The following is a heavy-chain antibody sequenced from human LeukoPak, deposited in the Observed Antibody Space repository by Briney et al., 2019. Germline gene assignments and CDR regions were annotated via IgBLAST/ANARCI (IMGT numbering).Heavy chain of an antibody. CDR1: GFTFSSYA. CDR3: AKVAPNHDPEIGALYFDY. Sequence: PGGSLRLSCAASGFTFSSYAMSWVRQAPGKGLEWVSALSGSGGTIDYADSVKGRFTISRDISKNTLYLQMNSLRAEDTAIYYCAKVAPNHDPEIGALYFDYWGQGTLVTVSS. J-gene: IGHJ4*02. CDR2: LSGSGGTI. V-gene: IGHV3-23*01. D-gene: IGHD2/OR15-2a*01.